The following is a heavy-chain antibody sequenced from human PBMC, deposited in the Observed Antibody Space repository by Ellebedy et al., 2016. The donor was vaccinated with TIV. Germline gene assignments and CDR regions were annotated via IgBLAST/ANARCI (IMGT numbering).Heavy chain of an antibody. D-gene: IGHD3-22*01. CDR3: AKGRGWSYYDSDF. CDR1: GFTFSNYA. Sequence: PGGSLRLSCAPPGFTFSNYAMSWVRQAPGRGLEWVPTIDDDGRSSYYGDSVKGRFTVSRDNSENTLYLQLNSLRAEDTAVYYCAKGRGWSYYDSDFWGQGTLVTVSS. CDR2: IDDDGRSS. V-gene: IGHV3-23*01. J-gene: IGHJ4*02.